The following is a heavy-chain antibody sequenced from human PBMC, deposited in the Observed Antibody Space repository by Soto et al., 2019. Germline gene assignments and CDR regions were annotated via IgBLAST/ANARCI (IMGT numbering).Heavy chain of an antibody. D-gene: IGHD3-10*01. CDR1: GFSVSSNY. CDR3: ARDHAHYYGSWY. Sequence: EVQLVESGGGLVQPGGSLRLSCAASGFSVSSNYMNWVRQAPGKGLEWVSVIYSGGSTYYADSVKGRFTISRDNSKNTLYLQMNSLRAEDTAVYYCARDHAHYYGSWYWGQGTLVTVSS. CDR2: IYSGGST. V-gene: IGHV3-66*01. J-gene: IGHJ4*02.